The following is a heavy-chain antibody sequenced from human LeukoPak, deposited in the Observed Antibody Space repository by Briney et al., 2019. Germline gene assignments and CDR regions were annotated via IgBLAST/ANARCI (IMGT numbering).Heavy chain of an antibody. V-gene: IGHV1-69*05. J-gene: IGHJ6*03. Sequence: GASVKVSCKASLGTFSSYSISWVGQAPGQGREWVGGIIPTVGSANYAQKFQGRVTIITDESTSTGSMALSRLRSAEPAVYSCASPSSDIVVVPAAWPKRDPRDYYDYMDVWGKGTEVTVSS. CDR2: IIPTVGSA. CDR3: ASPSSDIVVVPAAWPKRDPRDYYDYMDV. CDR1: LGTFSSYS. D-gene: IGHD2-2*01.